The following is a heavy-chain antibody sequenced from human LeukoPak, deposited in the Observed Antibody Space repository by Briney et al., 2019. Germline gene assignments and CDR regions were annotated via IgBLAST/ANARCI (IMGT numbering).Heavy chain of an antibody. CDR3: TRLVPYLDY. CDR1: GFTFSDYA. J-gene: IGHJ4*02. D-gene: IGHD2-2*01. CDR2: IRSKVYGETT. Sequence: GGPLRLSCTASGFTFSDYAMSWARQAPGQRLEWLGFIRSKVYGETTEYAASVKGRFTVSRDDSNSLAYLEMNSLQTEDTAVYYCTRLVPYLDYWGQGTLVTVSS. V-gene: IGHV3-49*04.